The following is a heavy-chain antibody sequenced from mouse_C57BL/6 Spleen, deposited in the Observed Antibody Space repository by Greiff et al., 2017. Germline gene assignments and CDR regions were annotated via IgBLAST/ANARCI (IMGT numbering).Heavy chain of an antibody. V-gene: IGHV1-50*01. D-gene: IGHD1-1*01. CDR2: IDPSDSYT. CDR1: GYTFTSYW. CDR3: ARARITTVVDSFAY. Sequence: QVQLQQPGAELVKPGASVKLSCKASGYTFTSYWMQWVKQRPGQGLEWIGEIDPSDSYTNYKQTFKGKATLTVDPSSSTAYMQISSLTAEDSAVYYCARARITTVVDSFAYWGQGTLVTVSA. J-gene: IGHJ3*01.